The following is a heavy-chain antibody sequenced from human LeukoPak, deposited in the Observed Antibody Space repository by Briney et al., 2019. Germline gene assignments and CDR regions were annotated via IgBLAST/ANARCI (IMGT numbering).Heavy chain of an antibody. J-gene: IGHJ4*02. CDR1: GFTFSSYE. D-gene: IGHD3-10*01. CDR3: AKWQYYGSRDDY. Sequence: QPGGSLRLSCAASGFTFSSYEMNWVRQAPGKGLEWVSYISSSGSTIYYADSVKGRFTISRDNAKNSLYLQMNSLRAEDTAIYYCAKWQYYGSRDDYWGQGTLVTVSS. CDR2: ISSSGSTI. V-gene: IGHV3-48*03.